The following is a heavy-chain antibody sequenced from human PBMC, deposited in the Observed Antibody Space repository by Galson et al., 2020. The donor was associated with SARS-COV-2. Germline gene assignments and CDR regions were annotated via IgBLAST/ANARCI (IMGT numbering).Heavy chain of an antibody. Sequence: GGSLRLSCVASGFTFKNYAMTWVRHAPGKGLEWVSGISGSGGGTYYADSVKGRFTISRDNSKNTLYLQMNSLRAEDTAVYYCARKAVPTMSYYYCMDVWGQGTTITVSS. V-gene: IGHV3-23*01. CDR3: ARKAVPTMSYYYCMDV. J-gene: IGHJ6*02. D-gene: IGHD5-12*01. CDR2: ISGSGGGT. CDR1: GFTFKNYA.